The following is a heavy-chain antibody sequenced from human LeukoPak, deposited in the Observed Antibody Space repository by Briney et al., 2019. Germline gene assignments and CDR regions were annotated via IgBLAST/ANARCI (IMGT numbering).Heavy chain of an antibody. CDR1: GYTFTSYG. CDR2: ISAYNGNT. CDR3: ARVESSSSGTYYYYYGMDV. V-gene: IGHV1-18*01. D-gene: IGHD6-6*01. Sequence: ASVKVSCKASGYTFTSYGISWVRQAPGQGLEWMGWISAYNGNTNYAQKLQGRVTMTTGTSTSTAYMELRSLRSDDTAVYYCARVESSSSGTYYYYYGMDVWGQGTTVTVSS. J-gene: IGHJ6*02.